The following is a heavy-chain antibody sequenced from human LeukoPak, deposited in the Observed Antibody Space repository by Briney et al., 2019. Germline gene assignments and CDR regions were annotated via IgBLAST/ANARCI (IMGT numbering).Heavy chain of an antibody. J-gene: IGHJ4*02. CDR3: ARRYSYDSSISQSSPIDY. Sequence: WETLSLTCAVYGGSFSGYYWSWIRQPPGKGPEWIGEVNHSGTTKYNPSLKSRVTISVDTSKNQFSLKLSSVTAADTAKYYCARRYSYDSSISQSSPIDYWGQGMLVTVSS. V-gene: IGHV4-34*01. CDR2: VNHSGTT. D-gene: IGHD3-22*01. CDR1: GGSFSGYY.